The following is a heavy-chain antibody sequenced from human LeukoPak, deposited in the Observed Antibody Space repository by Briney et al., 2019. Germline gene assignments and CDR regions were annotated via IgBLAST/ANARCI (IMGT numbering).Heavy chain of an antibody. V-gene: IGHV4-59*01. Sequence: SETLSLTCTVSGGSISSYYWSWIRQPPGKGLEWIGYIYYSGSTNYNPSLKSRVTISVDTSKNQFSLKLSSVTAADTAVYYCARVIYADYSSGFNWFDPWGQGTLVTVSS. CDR2: IYYSGST. CDR1: GGSISSYY. CDR3: ARVIYADYSSGFNWFDP. D-gene: IGHD6-19*01. J-gene: IGHJ5*02.